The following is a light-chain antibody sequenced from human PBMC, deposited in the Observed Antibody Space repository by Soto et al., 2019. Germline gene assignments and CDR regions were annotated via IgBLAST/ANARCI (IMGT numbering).Light chain of an antibody. CDR3: QYYDYSLGGDV. CDR2: ANI. J-gene: IGLJ1*01. V-gene: IGLV1-40*01. CDR1: SSNIGAGSD. Sequence: QSVLTQPPSVSGAPGQRVTISCTGSSSNIGAGSDVQWYQQLPGTVPKLLIFANINRPSGVPDRFSASKSGTSASLPITGPQADDEADYYWQYYDYSLGGDVFRTGTKLTLL.